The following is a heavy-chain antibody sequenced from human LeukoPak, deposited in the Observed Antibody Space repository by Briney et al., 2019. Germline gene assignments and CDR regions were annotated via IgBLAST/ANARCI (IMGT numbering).Heavy chain of an antibody. J-gene: IGHJ2*01. Sequence: SETLSLTCTVSGGSISSYYWSWIRQPPGKGLEWIGYIYYSGSTNYNPSLKSRVTISVDTSKNQFSLKLSSVTAADTAVYYCARPLMVRGVNWVWYFDLWGRGTLVTVSS. CDR1: GGSISSYY. CDR2: IYYSGST. D-gene: IGHD3-10*01. CDR3: ARPLMVRGVNWVWYFDL. V-gene: IGHV4-59*08.